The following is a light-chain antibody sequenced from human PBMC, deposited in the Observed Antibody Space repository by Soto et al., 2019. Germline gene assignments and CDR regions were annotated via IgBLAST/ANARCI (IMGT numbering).Light chain of an antibody. V-gene: IGKV3-11*01. J-gene: IGKJ1*01. CDR1: QSVSTY. Sequence: EIVLTQSPATLSLSPGERATLSCRASQSVSTYLAWYQQKPGQAPRLLIYDASNRAAGIPARFSGTGSGTDFTLTISSLEPEDFAVYYWQQRNNWPPEWTFGQGTKVEIK. CDR3: QQRNNWPPEWT. CDR2: DAS.